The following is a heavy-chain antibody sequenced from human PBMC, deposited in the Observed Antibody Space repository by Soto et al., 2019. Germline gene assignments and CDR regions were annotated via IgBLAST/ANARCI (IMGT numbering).Heavy chain of an antibody. J-gene: IGHJ4*02. CDR2: ISSSSSYT. D-gene: IGHD4-17*01. CDR3: ARHVTAVGNVDY. CDR1: GFTFSDYY. Sequence: QVQLVESGGGLVKPGGSLRLSCAASGFTFSDYYMSWIRQAPGKGLEWVSYISSSSSYTNYADSVKGRFTISRDNAKNSLYLQMNSLRAEDTAVYYCARHVTAVGNVDYWGQGTLVTVSS. V-gene: IGHV3-11*06.